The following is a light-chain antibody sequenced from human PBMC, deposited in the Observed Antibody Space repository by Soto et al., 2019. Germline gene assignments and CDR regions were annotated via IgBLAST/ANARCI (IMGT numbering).Light chain of an antibody. CDR2: GAS. CDR1: QSVSGN. Sequence: EIVMTQSPATLSVSPGERATLSCRASQSVSGNLAWYQQKPGQAPRLLIYGASTRATAIPARFSGSGSGTKFTLTISSLQSEDFAVYSCQKYNNWPPITFGQGTRLEIK. V-gene: IGKV3-15*01. CDR3: QKYNNWPPIT. J-gene: IGKJ5*01.